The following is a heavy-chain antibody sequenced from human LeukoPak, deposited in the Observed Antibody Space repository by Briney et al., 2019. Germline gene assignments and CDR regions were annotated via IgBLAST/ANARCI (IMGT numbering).Heavy chain of an antibody. CDR1: GFTFSDYY. V-gene: IGHV3-30*03. CDR3: VRAFITYCDY. D-gene: IGHD3-10*01. CDR2: ISDDGNEK. J-gene: IGHJ4*02. Sequence: GGSLRLSCAASGFTFSDYYMSWIRQAPGKGLEWVAVISDDGNEKYYADSVKGRFTISRDNSKNTLYLQMNSLRPEDTALYYGVRAFITYCDYWGQGTLVTVSS.